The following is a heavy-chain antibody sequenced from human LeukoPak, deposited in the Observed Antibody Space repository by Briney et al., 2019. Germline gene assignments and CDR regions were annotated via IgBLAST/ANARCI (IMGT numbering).Heavy chain of an antibody. CDR1: GGSIDSSSYY. CDR2: IYYTGST. D-gene: IGHD3-9*01. CDR3: ARGGYDSLTGYRHSFDY. V-gene: IGHV4-39*07. J-gene: IGHJ4*02. Sequence: SETLSLTCSVSGGSIDSSSYYWAWIRQPPGKGLEWIGSIYYTGSTYYNPSLKSRVTISLDTSKNHFSLKLTSVTAADTAVYYCARGGYDSLTGYRHSFDYWGQGTLVTVSS.